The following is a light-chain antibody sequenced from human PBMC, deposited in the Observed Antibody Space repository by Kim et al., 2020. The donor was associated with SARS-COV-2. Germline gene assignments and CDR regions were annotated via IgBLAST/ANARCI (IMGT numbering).Light chain of an antibody. CDR2: DAS. CDR1: QTVRHNY. CDR3: KRYGPPPA. Sequence: EIVLTQSPGALSLSPGERATLSCRARQTVRHNYLAWYQHKPGQAPRLLIYDASTRATGIPDRFSGSGSGTDFTLTISRLEPGAYGVYYCKRYGPPPAFGQGTKVDIK. J-gene: IGKJ1*01. V-gene: IGKV3-20*01.